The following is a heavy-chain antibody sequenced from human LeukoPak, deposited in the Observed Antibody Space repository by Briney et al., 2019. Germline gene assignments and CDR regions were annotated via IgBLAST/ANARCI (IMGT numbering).Heavy chain of an antibody. CDR1: GYAFTGYN. Sequence: ASVKVSCKASGYAFTGYNMHWVRQAPGQGLEWMGWINPNSGGTNYAQKFRGRVTMTRDMSISTAYMELSRLTSDDTAVYYCARWFTITSGDYDILTSSYHRGMDVWGQGTTVTVSS. CDR2: INPNSGGT. CDR3: ARWFTITSGDYDILTSSYHRGMDV. J-gene: IGHJ6*02. D-gene: IGHD3-9*01. V-gene: IGHV1-2*02.